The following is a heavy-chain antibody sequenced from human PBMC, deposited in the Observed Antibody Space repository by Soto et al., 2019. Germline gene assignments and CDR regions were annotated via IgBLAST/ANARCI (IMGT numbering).Heavy chain of an antibody. J-gene: IGHJ4*02. CDR2: ISSSSSYI. V-gene: IGHV3-21*01. CDR3: ARGGGGSSTKGVDY. D-gene: IGHD1-26*01. CDR1: GFTFSSYS. Sequence: PGGSLRLSCAASGFTFSSYSMNWVRQSPGKGLEWVSSISSSSSYIYYADSVKGRFTISRDNAKNSLYLQMNSLRAEDTAVYYCARGGGGSSTKGVDYWGQGTLVTVSS.